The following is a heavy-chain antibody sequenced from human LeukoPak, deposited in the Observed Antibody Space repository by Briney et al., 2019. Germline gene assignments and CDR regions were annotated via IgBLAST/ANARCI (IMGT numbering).Heavy chain of an antibody. D-gene: IGHD6-13*01. V-gene: IGHV1-2*02. CDR1: GYTFTGYY. J-gene: IGHJ4*02. Sequence: GASVKVSCKASGYTFTGYYMHWVRQAPGQGLEWMGWINPNSGGTNYAQKFQGRVTMTRDTSISTAYMELSRLRFDDTAVYYCAREASGIAAARDWGQGTLVTVSS. CDR3: AREASGIAAARD. CDR2: INPNSGGT.